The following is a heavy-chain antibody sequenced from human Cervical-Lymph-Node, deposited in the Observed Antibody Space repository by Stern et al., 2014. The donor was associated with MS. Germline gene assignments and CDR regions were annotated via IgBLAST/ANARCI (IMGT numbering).Heavy chain of an antibody. CDR1: GYTFTDYY. CDR2: INPNNGAT. V-gene: IGHV1-2*04. Sequence: VKLVQSGAEVKNPGASVKVSCKASGYTFTDYYMQWMRQAPGQGLAWIGWINPNNGATKSAQKFQGLVTMTRDTSTSTAYMELSRLRSDDTAIYYCARASTTANNYYDGVDVWGQGTTVTVTS. CDR3: ARASTTANNYYDGVDV. D-gene: IGHD1-1*01. J-gene: IGHJ6*02.